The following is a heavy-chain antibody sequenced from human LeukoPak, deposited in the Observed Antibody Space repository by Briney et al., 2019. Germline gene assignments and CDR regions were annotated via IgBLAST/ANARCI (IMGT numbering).Heavy chain of an antibody. J-gene: IGHJ4*02. CDR1: GFHFTSYW. Sequence: GGSLQISCKGSGFHFTSYWIGWVRPVPGKGLEWMGIIYPGDSDTRYSPSFQGQVTISADKSISTAYLQWSSLKASDTAMYSCARRLDTAMIDYRGQGTLVSVSS. CDR2: IYPGDSDT. V-gene: IGHV5-51*01. CDR3: ARRLDTAMIDY. D-gene: IGHD5-18*01.